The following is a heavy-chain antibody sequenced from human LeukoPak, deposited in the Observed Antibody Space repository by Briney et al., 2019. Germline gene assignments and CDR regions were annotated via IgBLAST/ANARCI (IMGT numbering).Heavy chain of an antibody. V-gene: IGHV4-39*01. CDR1: GGSISSSSYY. J-gene: IGHJ4*02. CDR3: ARNIAVAGMIDY. CDR2: IYYSGST. Sequence: SETLSLTCTVSGGSISSSSYYWGWIRQPPGKGLEWFGSIYYSGSTYYNPSLKSRVTISVDTSKNQFSLKLSSVTAADTAVYYCARNIAVAGMIDYWGQGTLVTVSS. D-gene: IGHD6-19*01.